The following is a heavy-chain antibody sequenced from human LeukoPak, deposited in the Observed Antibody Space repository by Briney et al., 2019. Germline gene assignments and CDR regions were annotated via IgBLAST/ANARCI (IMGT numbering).Heavy chain of an antibody. V-gene: IGHV3-53*01. CDR3: ARGGYSSGWYRD. CDR2: IYSSGGT. Sequence: GRSLRLSCAASGFTVSTNYMSWVRQAPGKGLEWVSVIYSSGGTSYADSVKGRFTISRDNSKNMLYLQMNSLRAEDTAVYYCARGGYSSGWYRDWGQGTLVTVSS. J-gene: IGHJ4*02. D-gene: IGHD6-19*01. CDR1: GFTVSTNY.